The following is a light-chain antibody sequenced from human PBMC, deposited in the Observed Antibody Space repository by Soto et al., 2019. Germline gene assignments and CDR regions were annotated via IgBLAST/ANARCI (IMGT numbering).Light chain of an antibody. J-gene: IGLJ2*01. CDR1: SSDVGAYNF. CDR3: CSYAGTYSPV. V-gene: IGLV2-11*01. Sequence: QSALTQPPSVSGSPGQPVTISCTGTSSDVGAYNFVSWYQQYPGKAPKLIIFDVSARPSGVPDRFSGSKSGNTASLTISGLQADDEADYYCCSYAGTYSPVLGGGTKLTVL. CDR2: DVS.